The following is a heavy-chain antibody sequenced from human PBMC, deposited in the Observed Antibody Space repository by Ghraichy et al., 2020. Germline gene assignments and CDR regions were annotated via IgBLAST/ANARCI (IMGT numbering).Heavy chain of an antibody. J-gene: IGHJ3*02. CDR2: INHSGST. D-gene: IGHD5-24*01. CDR1: GGSFSGYY. Sequence: SETLSLTCAVYGGSFSGYYWSWIRQPPGKGLEWIGEINHSGSTNYNPSLKSRVTISVDTSKNQFSLKLSSVTAADTAVYYCASRGVEMAMSAFDIWGQGTMVTVSS. CDR3: ASRGVEMAMSAFDI. V-gene: IGHV4-34*01.